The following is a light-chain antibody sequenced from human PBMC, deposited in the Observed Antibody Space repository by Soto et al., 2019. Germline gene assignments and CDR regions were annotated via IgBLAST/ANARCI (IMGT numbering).Light chain of an antibody. CDR3: QQSYSTPLT. J-gene: IGKJ4*01. V-gene: IGKV1-39*01. CDR2: AAS. Sequence: DIQMTQSPSSLSASVGARVPITCRASQIISTYLNWYQQKPGKAPNLLIYAASSLQSGVPSRFSGSGSGTDFTLTISSLQPDDIATYYCQQSYSTPLTFGGGTKVDIK. CDR1: QIISTY.